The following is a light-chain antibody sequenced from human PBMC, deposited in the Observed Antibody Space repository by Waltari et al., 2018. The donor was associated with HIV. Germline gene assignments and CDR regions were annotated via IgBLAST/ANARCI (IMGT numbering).Light chain of an antibody. CDR2: EGS. Sequence: QSALTQFASVSGSPGQSITISCTGTSSDVGNYNPVSWYQQHPGKAPKLMIYEGSKRPSGVSNRFSGSKSGNAAYLTISGLQAEDEADYYCCSYANSSTVFGGGTKVTVL. CDR1: SSDVGNYNP. J-gene: IGLJ2*01. CDR3: CSYANSSTV. V-gene: IGLV2-23*01.